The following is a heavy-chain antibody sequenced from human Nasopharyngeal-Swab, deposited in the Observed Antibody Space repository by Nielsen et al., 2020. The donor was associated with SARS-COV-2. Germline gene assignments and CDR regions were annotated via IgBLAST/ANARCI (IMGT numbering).Heavy chain of an antibody. CDR1: GDIFTSDD. CDR3: ARHGVAEDY. CDR2: IGAYNGNT. J-gene: IGHJ4*02. D-gene: IGHD3-3*01. V-gene: IGHV1-18*01. Sequence: ASVKDSCKAAGDIFTSDDISWVRQARGQGREWMGWIGAYNGNTNYAQKFQDRVTMTTDTSTSTVYMELRSLRSDDTAVYYCARHGVAEDYWGQGTLVTVSS.